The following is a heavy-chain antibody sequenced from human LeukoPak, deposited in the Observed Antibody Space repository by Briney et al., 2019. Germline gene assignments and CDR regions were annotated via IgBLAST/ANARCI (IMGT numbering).Heavy chain of an antibody. CDR3: AKLVTTVTPADY. CDR2: IRYDGSNK. CDR1: GFTFGSYG. J-gene: IGHJ4*02. V-gene: IGHV3-30*02. Sequence: GGSLRLSCAASGFTFGSYGMHWVRQAPGKGLEWVAFIRYDGSNKYYADSVKGRFTISRDNSKNTLYLQMNSLRAEDTAVYYCAKLVTTVTPADYWGQGTLVTVSS. D-gene: IGHD4-11*01.